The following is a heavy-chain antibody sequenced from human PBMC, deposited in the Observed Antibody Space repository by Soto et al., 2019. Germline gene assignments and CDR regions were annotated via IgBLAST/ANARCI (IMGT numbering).Heavy chain of an antibody. CDR1: GFTFSDYY. V-gene: IGHV3-11*06. Sequence: GGSLRLSCAASGFTFSDYYMSWIRQAPGKGLEWVSYMSGSSRYTNYADSVKGRFTISRDNAKNSLYLQMNSLRAEDTAVYYCARDKVHFHYYGMDVWGQGTTVTVSS. CDR3: ARDKVHFHYYGMDV. D-gene: IGHD3-10*01. J-gene: IGHJ6*02. CDR2: MSGSSRYT.